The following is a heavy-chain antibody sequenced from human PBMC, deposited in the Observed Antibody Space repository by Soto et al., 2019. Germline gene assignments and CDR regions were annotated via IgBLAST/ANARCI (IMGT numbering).Heavy chain of an antibody. D-gene: IGHD6-13*01. CDR1: GYTFTANY. CDR3: AREITSSWMDV. J-gene: IGHJ6*02. V-gene: IGHV1-2*04. Sequence: QVQLVQSGAEVKKPGASVKVSCKASGYTFTANYLHWVRQAPGQGLEWMGWINPNSGATNYAQRFQAWVTMTRDTSISTAYMELSRLTVDDTAVYYCAREITSSWMDVWGQGTTVTVSS. CDR2: INPNSGAT.